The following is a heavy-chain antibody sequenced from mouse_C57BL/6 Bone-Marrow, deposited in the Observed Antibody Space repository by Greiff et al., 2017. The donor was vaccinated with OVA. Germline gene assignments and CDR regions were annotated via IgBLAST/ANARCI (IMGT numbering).Heavy chain of an antibody. CDR1: GFSLTSYG. Sequence: VQLQQSGPGLVQPSQSLSITCTVSGFSLTSYGVHWVRQPPGKGLEWLGVIWSGGSTDYNAAFISRLSISKDNSKSQVFLKMNSLQADDTAIYYCAKDYDYDGGVFAYWGQGTLVTVSA. V-gene: IGHV2-4*01. CDR3: AKDYDYDGGVFAY. CDR2: IWSGGST. J-gene: IGHJ3*01. D-gene: IGHD2-4*01.